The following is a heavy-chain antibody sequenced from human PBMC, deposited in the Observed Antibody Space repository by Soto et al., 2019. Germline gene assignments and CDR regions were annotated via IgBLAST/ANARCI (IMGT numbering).Heavy chain of an antibody. Sequence: QVQLVQSGAEVKMPGASVKVSCKASGYTFTDYGINWVRQATGQGLEWMGWMNPKGGDTVYAQKFQGSVSMTRATATRTASLEPNTLKSEATAVYYWARGGSSGVGATVYWGQGTLVTVSS. D-gene: IGHD1-26*01. CDR1: GYTFTDYG. J-gene: IGHJ4*02. CDR2: MNPKGGDT. V-gene: IGHV1-8*01. CDR3: ARGGSSGVGATVY.